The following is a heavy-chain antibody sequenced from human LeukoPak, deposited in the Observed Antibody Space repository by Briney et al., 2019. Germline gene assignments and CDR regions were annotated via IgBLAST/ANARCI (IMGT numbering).Heavy chain of an antibody. Sequence: GSSVKVSCKASGYTFISYSMHWVRHAPGQALEWIGIIDPSGGSTSYAQKFQGRVTMTRDMSTSTVYMELSSLRSEDTALYYCARLARYSSSPISPLYYYYYMDVWGKGTTVTVSS. V-gene: IGHV1-46*01. CDR2: IDPSGGST. CDR3: ARLARYSSSPISPLYYYYYMDV. D-gene: IGHD6-6*01. CDR1: GYTFISYS. J-gene: IGHJ6*03.